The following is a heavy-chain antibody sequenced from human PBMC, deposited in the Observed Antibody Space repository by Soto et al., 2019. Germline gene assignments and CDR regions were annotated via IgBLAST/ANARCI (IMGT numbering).Heavy chain of an antibody. CDR2: MNPNSGNT. V-gene: IGHV1-8*01. CDR3: ARSRAYYDFWSGYSPRDIDY. J-gene: IGHJ4*02. CDR1: GYTFTSYD. D-gene: IGHD3-3*01. Sequence: GSVQVSCKASGYTFTSYDINWVQQASGQGLDWMGWMNPNSGNTGYAQKFQGRVTMTRNTSISTAYMELSSLRSEDTAVYYCARSRAYYDFWSGYSPRDIDYWGQGTLVTVSS.